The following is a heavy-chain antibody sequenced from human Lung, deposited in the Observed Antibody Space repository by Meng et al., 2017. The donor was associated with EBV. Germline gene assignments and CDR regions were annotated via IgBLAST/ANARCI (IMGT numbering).Heavy chain of an antibody. CDR2: IYHSGST. CDR1: GGSVSSINW. Sequence: QGHLQESCPGLVKPSETLSPACAASGGSVSSINWWTWDRQSPGKGLEWSGEIYHSGSTNYNPSLKSPVTISVDKSENQFSLKLSSVTAADTAVDYCARVAAAGNEWFDPWGQGTLVTVSS. D-gene: IGHD6-13*01. V-gene: IGHV4-4*02. J-gene: IGHJ5*02. CDR3: ARVAAAGNEWFDP.